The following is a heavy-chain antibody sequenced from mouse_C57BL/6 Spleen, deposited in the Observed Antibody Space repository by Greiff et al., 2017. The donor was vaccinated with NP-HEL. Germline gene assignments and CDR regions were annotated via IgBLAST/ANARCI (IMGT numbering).Heavy chain of an antibody. D-gene: IGHD4-1*01. J-gene: IGHJ2*01. CDR3: ASWEGDY. CDR2: INPNNGGT. Sequence: VQLQQSGPELVKPGASVKISCKASGYTFTDYYMNWVKQSHGKSLEWIGDINPNNGGTSYNQKFKGKATLTVDKSSSTAYMELRSLTSEDSAVYYCASWEGDYWGQGTTLTVSS. V-gene: IGHV1-26*01. CDR1: GYTFTDYY.